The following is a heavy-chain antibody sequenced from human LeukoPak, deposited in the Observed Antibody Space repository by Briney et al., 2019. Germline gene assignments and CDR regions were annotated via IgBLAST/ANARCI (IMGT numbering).Heavy chain of an antibody. CDR2: ISGSGGST. Sequence: GGSLRLSCAASGFTFSSYTMSWVRQAPGKGLEWVSAISGSGGSTYYADSVKGRFTISRDNSKNTLYLQMNSLRAEDTAVYYCAKGRLALRSIDYWGQGTLVTVSS. CDR1: GFTFSSYT. D-gene: IGHD3-3*01. V-gene: IGHV3-23*01. CDR3: AKGRLALRSIDY. J-gene: IGHJ4*02.